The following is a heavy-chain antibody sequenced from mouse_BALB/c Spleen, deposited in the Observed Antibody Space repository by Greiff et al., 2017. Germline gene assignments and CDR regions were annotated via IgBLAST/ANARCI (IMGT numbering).Heavy chain of an antibody. CDR1: GYTFTSYW. J-gene: IGHJ1*01. CDR3: ARSDITTDTCWYFDV. V-gene: IGHV1-87*01. Sequence: VKLQQSGAELARPGASVKLSCKASGYTFTSYWMQWVKQRPGQGLEWIGAIYPGDGDTRYTQKFKGKATLTADKSSSTAYMQLSSLASEDSAVYYCARSDITTDTCWYFDVWGAGTTVTVSS. D-gene: IGHD1-2*01. CDR2: IYPGDGDT.